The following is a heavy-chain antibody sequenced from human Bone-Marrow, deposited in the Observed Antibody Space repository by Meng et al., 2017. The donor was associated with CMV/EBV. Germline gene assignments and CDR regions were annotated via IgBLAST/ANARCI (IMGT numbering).Heavy chain of an antibody. J-gene: IGHJ4*02. Sequence: SETLSLTCTVSGGSISSGYYWGWIRQPPGKGLEWIGSIYHSGSTYYNPSLKSRVTISVDTSKNQFSLKLSSVTAADTAVYYCARAGFWSGYYRYYFDYWGQGTLVTVSS. V-gene: IGHV4-38-2*02. CDR3: ARAGFWSGYYRYYFDY. CDR2: IYHSGST. D-gene: IGHD3-3*01. CDR1: GGSISSGYY.